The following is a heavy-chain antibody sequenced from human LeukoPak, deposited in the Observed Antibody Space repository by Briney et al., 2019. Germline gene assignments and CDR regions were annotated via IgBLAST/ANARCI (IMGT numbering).Heavy chain of an antibody. CDR2: ISGSGGST. Sequence: PGGSLRLSCAASGFTFSSYAMSWVRQAPGKGLEWVSAISGSGGSTYCADSVKGRFTISRDNSKNTLYLQMNSLRAEDTAVYYCAKDSGSYGGFDYWGQGTLVTVSS. CDR3: AKDSGSYGGFDY. J-gene: IGHJ4*02. V-gene: IGHV3-23*01. D-gene: IGHD1-26*01. CDR1: GFTFSSYA.